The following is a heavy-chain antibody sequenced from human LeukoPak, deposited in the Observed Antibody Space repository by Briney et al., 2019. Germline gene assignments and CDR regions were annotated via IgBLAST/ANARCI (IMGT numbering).Heavy chain of an antibody. CDR3: ARERFGGHYFDY. J-gene: IGHJ4*02. CDR2: IKTKTDGGTT. V-gene: IGHV3-15*01. D-gene: IGHD3-10*01. Sequence: GGSLRLSCAASGFTFSNAWMSWVRQAPGKGLEWVGRIKTKTDGGTTDYAAPVKGRFTISRDDSKNTLYLQMNSLKTEDTAVYYCARERFGGHYFDYWGQGTLVTVSS. CDR1: GFTFSNAW.